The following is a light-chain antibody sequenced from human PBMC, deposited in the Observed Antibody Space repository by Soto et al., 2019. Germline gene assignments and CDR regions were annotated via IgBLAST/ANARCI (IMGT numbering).Light chain of an antibody. J-gene: IGKJ2*01. CDR1: QSVLYSSNNKNY. Sequence: DIVMTQSPDSLAVSLGERATINCKSSQSVLYSSNNKNYLAWYQQKPGQPPKLLIYWASTRESGVPDRFSGSGSGTDFTLTISSLQAEDVAVYYCQQYYSTFYTFGQGTNLEIK. CDR2: WAS. CDR3: QQYYSTFYT. V-gene: IGKV4-1*01.